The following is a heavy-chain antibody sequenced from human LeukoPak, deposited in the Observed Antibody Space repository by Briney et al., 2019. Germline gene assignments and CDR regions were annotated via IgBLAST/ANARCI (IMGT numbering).Heavy chain of an antibody. Sequence: GGSLRLSCVASGFTVSNSYMSWVRQAPGKGLEWVSVIYSDGGTFYSDSVKGRFTISRDYSMSTLYLQMTSLRADDTAVYYCARDSNGPAFWGQGTLVTVSS. J-gene: IGHJ4*02. CDR1: GFTVSNSY. D-gene: IGHD6-19*01. CDR2: IYSDGGT. CDR3: ARDSNGPAF. V-gene: IGHV3-53*01.